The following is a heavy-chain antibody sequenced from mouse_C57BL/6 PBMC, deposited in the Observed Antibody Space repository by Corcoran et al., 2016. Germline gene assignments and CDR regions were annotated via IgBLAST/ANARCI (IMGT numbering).Heavy chain of an antibody. CDR1: GYAFSSYW. CDR2: IYPGDGDT. V-gene: IGHV1-80*01. CDR3: ARSGPYSNSFAY. Sequence: QVQLQQSGAELVKPGASVKISCKASGYAFSSYWMNWVKQRPGKGLEWIGQIYPGDGDTNYNGKFKGKATLTADKSSSTAYMQLSSLTSEDSAVYFYARSGPYSNSFAYWGQGTLVTVSA. D-gene: IGHD2-5*01. J-gene: IGHJ3*01.